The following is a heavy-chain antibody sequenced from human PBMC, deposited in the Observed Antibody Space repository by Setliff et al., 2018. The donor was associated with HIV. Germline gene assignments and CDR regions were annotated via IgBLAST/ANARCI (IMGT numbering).Heavy chain of an antibody. CDR3: ARDGGSSPSPVSDYYYYMDV. J-gene: IGHJ6*03. D-gene: IGHD1-26*01. CDR2: ISSSRSTI. Sequence: PGGSLRLSCAASGFTFSRYWMSWVRQAPGKGLEWVSYISSSRSTIYYADSVKGRFTISRDNAKNSVYLQMNSLRAEDTAVYYCARDGGSSPSPVSDYYYYMDVWGKGTTVTVSS. CDR1: GFTFSRYW. V-gene: IGHV3-48*01.